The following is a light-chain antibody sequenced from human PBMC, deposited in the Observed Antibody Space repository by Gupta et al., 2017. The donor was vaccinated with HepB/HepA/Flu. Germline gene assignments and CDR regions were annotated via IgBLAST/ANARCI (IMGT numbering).Light chain of an antibody. CDR1: QSVSSRY. J-gene: IGKJ2*01. CDR2: GES. V-gene: IGKV3-20*01. CDR3: QQYGSSPPYT. Sequence: EIVLTQSPGTLSLSPGERATLSCRPSQSVSSRYLTCYQQKPGPAPRLLIYGESSRVTGIPDRFSGRGYGTEFTLTISRWEPEDFAVYYCQQYGSSPPYTFGQGTKMEIK.